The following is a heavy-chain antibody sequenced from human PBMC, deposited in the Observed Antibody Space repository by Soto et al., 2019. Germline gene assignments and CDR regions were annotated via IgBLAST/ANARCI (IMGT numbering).Heavy chain of an antibody. D-gene: IGHD6-13*01. CDR2: ISVYNGNT. Sequence: QVQLVQSGAEVKKPGASVKVSCKASGYTFTNYGITWVRQAPGQGLEWMGWISVYNGNTNYAQKFQGRVTLTTDTSTTTGYMELRSLGSDDTAVDYCARYSSSWTFASWGQGTLVTVSS. V-gene: IGHV1-18*01. CDR3: ARYSSSWTFAS. J-gene: IGHJ4*02. CDR1: GYTFTNYG.